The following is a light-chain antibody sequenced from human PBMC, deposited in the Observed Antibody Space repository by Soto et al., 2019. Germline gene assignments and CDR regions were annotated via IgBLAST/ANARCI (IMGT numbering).Light chain of an antibody. CDR3: CSYLGRFVV. Sequence: QSALTQPRSVSGSPGQSVTISCTGNSSDVGGYNYVSWYQQHPGKAPKLMIYDVSKRPSGVPDRFSGSKSGNTASLTISGLQAEDEADYYCCSYLGRFVVFGGGTKVTVL. CDR1: SSDVGGYNY. V-gene: IGLV2-11*01. CDR2: DVS. J-gene: IGLJ2*01.